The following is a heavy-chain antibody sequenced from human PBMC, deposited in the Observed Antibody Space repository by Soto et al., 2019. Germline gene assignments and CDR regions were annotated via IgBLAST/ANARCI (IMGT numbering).Heavy chain of an antibody. Sequence: EVQLLESGGGLVQPGGSLRLSCAASGFTFSSYAMSWVRQAPGKGLEWVSAISGSGGSTYYADSVKGRFTISRDNSKNTLYLQLNSLRAEDTAVYYCAKASGWFGEFDYWGQGTLVTVSS. J-gene: IGHJ4*02. D-gene: IGHD3-10*01. CDR2: ISGSGGST. V-gene: IGHV3-23*01. CDR1: GFTFSSYA. CDR3: AKASGWFGEFDY.